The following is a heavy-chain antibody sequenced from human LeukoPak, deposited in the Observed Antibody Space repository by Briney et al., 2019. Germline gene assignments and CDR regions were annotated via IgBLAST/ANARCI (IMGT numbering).Heavy chain of an antibody. J-gene: IGHJ4*02. CDR1: GFTVSSNY. V-gene: IGHV3-66*02. D-gene: IGHD3-22*01. CDR3: ASHDSSGYSFSLYY. CDR2: IYSGGST. Sequence: PGGSLRLSCAASGFTVSSNYMSWVRQAPGKGLEWVSAIYSGGSTYYADSVKGRFTISRDNSKNTLYLQMNSLRAEDTAVYYCASHDSSGYSFSLYYWGQGTLVTVSS.